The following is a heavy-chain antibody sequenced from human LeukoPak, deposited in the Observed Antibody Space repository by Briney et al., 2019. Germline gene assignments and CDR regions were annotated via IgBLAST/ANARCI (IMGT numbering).Heavy chain of an antibody. CDR1: GGSISSYY. Sequence: PSETLSLTWTVSGGSISSYYWSWIRQPAGKGLEWIGRIYTSGSTNYNPSLKSRVPMSVDTSKNQFSLKLSSVTAADTAVYYCARVVTIFVDAFDIWGQGTMVTVSS. J-gene: IGHJ3*02. CDR3: ARVVTIFVDAFDI. CDR2: IYTSGST. V-gene: IGHV4-4*07. D-gene: IGHD3-9*01.